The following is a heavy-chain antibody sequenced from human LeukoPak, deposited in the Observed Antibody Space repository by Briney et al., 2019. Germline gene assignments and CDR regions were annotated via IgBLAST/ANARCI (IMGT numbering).Heavy chain of an antibody. V-gene: IGHV4-34*01. CDR1: GGSFSGYY. CDR2: INHSGST. J-gene: IGHJ6*03. CDR3: ARGQGYCSSTSCYRNYYYYYMDV. D-gene: IGHD2-2*02. Sequence: SETLSLTCAVYGGSFSGYYWSWIRQPPGKGLEWIGEINHSGSTSYNPSLKSRVTISVDTSKNQFSLKLSSVTAADTAVYYCARGQGYCSSTSCYRNYYYYYMDVWGKGTTVTVSS.